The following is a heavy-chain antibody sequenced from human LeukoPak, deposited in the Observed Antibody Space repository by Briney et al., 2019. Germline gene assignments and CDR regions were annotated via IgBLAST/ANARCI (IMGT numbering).Heavy chain of an antibody. D-gene: IGHD4-17*01. CDR3: ARRTYGDYLDAFDI. CDR2: IYPGDSDI. J-gene: IGHJ3*02. Sequence: GESLKISCKGSGYTFTTYWLGWVRQMPGKGLEWMGIIYPGDSDIRYSPSFQGQVTISADKSMSTAYLQLSSLKASDTAMYYCARRTYGDYLDAFDIWGQGTMVTVSS. CDR1: GYTFTTYW. V-gene: IGHV5-51*01.